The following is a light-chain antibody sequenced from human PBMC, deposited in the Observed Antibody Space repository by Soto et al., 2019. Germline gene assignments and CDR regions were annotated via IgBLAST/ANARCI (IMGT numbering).Light chain of an antibody. CDR1: QSVSSY. J-gene: IGKJ5*01. CDR2: DAS. CDR3: QQYDSSIT. Sequence: EIVLTQSPATLCLSQGERATLSCRASQSVSSYLAWYQQKPGKAPRLLFYDASNRATGIPDRFSGSGSGTDFTLTIRRLEPEDFAVYYCQQYDSSITFGQGTRLEI. V-gene: IGKV3-20*01.